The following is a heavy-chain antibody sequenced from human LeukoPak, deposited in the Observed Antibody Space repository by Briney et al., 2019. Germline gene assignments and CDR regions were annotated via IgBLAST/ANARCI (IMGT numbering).Heavy chain of an antibody. V-gene: IGHV4-39*01. CDR3: ARHGLEYSSSWGSHAFDI. CDR1: GGSISSSSYY. CDR2: IYYSGRT. Sequence: SETLSLTCTVSGGSISSSSYYWGWIRQPPGKGLEWIGSIYYSGRTYYNPSLKSRVTISVDTSKNRFSLKLSSVTAADTAVYYCARHGLEYSSSWGSHAFDIWGQGTMVTVSS. J-gene: IGHJ3*02. D-gene: IGHD6-6*01.